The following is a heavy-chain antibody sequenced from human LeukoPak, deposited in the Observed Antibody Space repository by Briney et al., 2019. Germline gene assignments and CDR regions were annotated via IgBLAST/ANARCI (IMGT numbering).Heavy chain of an antibody. V-gene: IGHV4-4*07. Sequence: SETLSLTCTVSGGSMSSYYWSWIRQPAGKGLEWIGRIYSSGSTNYNPSLKSRVTMSMDTSKNQFSLKLTSVTAADTAVYYCARDSVQYSSSWYGAFDIWGQGTMVTVSS. CDR3: ARDSVQYSSSWYGAFDI. J-gene: IGHJ3*02. CDR1: GGSMSSYY. D-gene: IGHD6-13*01. CDR2: IYSSGST.